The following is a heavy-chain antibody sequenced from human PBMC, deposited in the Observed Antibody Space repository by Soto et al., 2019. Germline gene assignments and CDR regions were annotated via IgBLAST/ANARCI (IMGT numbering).Heavy chain of an antibody. D-gene: IGHD2-15*01. V-gene: IGHV1-69*04. CDR2: IIPILGIA. J-gene: IGHJ4*02. CDR1: GGTFSSYT. Sequence: SVKVSCKASGGTFSSYTISWVRQAPGQGLEWMGRIIPILGIANYAQKFQGRVTITADKSTSTAYMELSSLRSEDTAVYYCARDLIGYCSGGSCYSTPFDYWGQGTLVTVSS. CDR3: ARDLIGYCSGGSCYSTPFDY.